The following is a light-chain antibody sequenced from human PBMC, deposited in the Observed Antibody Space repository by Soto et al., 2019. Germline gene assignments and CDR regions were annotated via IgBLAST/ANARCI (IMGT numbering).Light chain of an antibody. CDR2: DAS. CDR3: QQYGSAPRT. V-gene: IGKV3-20*01. Sequence: DIVLTDSAATLSLTPLERATLSCRASQSVSSYLAWYQQKPGQPPRLLIYDASNRATGIPARFSGSGSGTDFTLTISRLEPEDSAVYYCQQYGSAPRTFGQGTKA. J-gene: IGKJ1*01. CDR1: QSVSSY.